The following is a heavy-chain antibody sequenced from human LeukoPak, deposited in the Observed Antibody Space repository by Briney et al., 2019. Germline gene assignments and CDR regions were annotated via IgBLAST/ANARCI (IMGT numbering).Heavy chain of an antibody. CDR3: ARGLRKGRYFDY. D-gene: IGHD3-16*01. V-gene: IGHV3-48*03. CDR2: ISADSKNI. Sequence: GGSLRLSCAASGFTFSTYEMHWVRQAPGKGLEWVSYISADSKNIYYADSVKGRFTISRDNAKNSLYLQMNSLRAEEKAVYYCARGLRKGRYFDYWGQGTQVTVSS. CDR1: GFTFSTYE. J-gene: IGHJ4*02.